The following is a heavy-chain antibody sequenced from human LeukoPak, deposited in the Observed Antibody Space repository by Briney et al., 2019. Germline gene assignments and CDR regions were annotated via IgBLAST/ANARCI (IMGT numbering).Heavy chain of an antibody. V-gene: IGHV1-69*05. Sequence: ASAKVSCKASGGTFSSYAISWVRQAPGQGLEWMGGIIPIFGTANYAQKFQGRVTITTDESTSTAYMELSSLRSEDTAVYYCARSGTASGDYYYMDVWGKGTTVTVSS. CDR3: ARSGTASGDYYYMDV. D-gene: IGHD1-26*01. CDR2: IIPIFGTA. CDR1: GGTFSSYA. J-gene: IGHJ6*03.